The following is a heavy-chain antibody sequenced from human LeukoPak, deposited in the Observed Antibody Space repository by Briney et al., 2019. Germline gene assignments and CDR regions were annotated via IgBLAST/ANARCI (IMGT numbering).Heavy chain of an antibody. J-gene: IGHJ4*02. Sequence: TGGSLILSCAASGFTFSSYWMHWVRRASGKGLVWVSRINTDGSSTTYADSVKGRFTISRDNAKNTLYLQMDSLRVEDTAVYYCGRGPPFDQAIDYWGQGTLVTVSS. CDR3: GRGPPFDQAIDY. V-gene: IGHV3-74*01. D-gene: IGHD2/OR15-2a*01. CDR2: INTDGSST. CDR1: GFTFSSYW.